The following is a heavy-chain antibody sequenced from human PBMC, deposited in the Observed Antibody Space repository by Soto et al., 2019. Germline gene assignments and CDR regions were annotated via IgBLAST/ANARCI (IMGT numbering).Heavy chain of an antibody. CDR3: AREAIVAGATTGMDV. D-gene: IGHD1-26*01. J-gene: IGHJ6*02. CDR1: GYTXRTFF. Sequence: SXKVSCKASGYTXRTFFMNWVRQAPGQGLEWMGVINPGYPAGRSTTYAQKFQGRVTMTTDTSTSTVYMELSRTRSEDTAVYYCAREAIVAGATTGMDVWGQGTTVTVSS. CDR2: INPGYPAGRST. V-gene: IGHV1-46*01.